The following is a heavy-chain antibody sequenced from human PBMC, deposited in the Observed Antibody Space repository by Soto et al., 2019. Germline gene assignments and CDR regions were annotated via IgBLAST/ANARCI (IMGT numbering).Heavy chain of an antibody. Sequence: SETLSLTCTVSGGSISSYYWSWIRQPPGKGLEWIGYICYSGSTNYNPSLKSRVTISVDTSKNQFSLKLSSVTAADTAVYYCERVWGGAFDFWGQGTMVTVSS. D-gene: IGHD3-10*01. CDR2: ICYSGST. V-gene: IGHV4-59*01. CDR1: GGSISSYY. CDR3: ERVWGGAFDF. J-gene: IGHJ3*01.